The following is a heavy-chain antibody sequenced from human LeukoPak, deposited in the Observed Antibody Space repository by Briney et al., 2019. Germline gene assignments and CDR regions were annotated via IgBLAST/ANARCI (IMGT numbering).Heavy chain of an antibody. CDR2: IYYSGST. J-gene: IGHJ4*02. CDR1: GGSISSYY. V-gene: IGHV4-59*01. D-gene: IGHD5-12*01. CDR3: AREVGYSGYDYHSYYFDY. Sequence: PSETLSLTRTVSGGSISSYYWSWLRQPPGKGLEWIGYIYYSGSTNYNPSLKSRVTISVDTSKNQFSLKLSSVTAADTAVYYCAREVGYSGYDYHSYYFDYRGQGTLVTVSS.